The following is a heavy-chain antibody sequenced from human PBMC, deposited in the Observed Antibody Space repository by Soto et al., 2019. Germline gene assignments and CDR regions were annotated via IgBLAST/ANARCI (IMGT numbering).Heavy chain of an antibody. CDR3: ANLVGATR. CDR1: GVSFSSYA. V-gene: IGHV3-23*01. CDR2: ISGSGGST. D-gene: IGHD1-26*01. Sequence: VGSLRVSCAASGVSFSSYAMNWVRLSPGKGLEWVSAISGSGGSTYYADSVKGRFTISRDNSKNTLYLQMNSLRAEDTAVYYCANLVGATRWGQGTLVTVSS. J-gene: IGHJ4*02.